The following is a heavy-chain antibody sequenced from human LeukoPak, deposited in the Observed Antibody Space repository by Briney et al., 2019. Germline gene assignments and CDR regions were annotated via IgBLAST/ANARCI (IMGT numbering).Heavy chain of an antibody. CDR3: ARHGAALARRDAEYYLDS. J-gene: IGHJ4*02. CDR1: AGSINNSRSY. CDR2: VYYSGNT. V-gene: IGHV4-39*01. D-gene: IGHD5-18*01. Sequence: PSETLSLTCTVSAGSINNSRSYWGWIRQSPGKGLEWIGSVYYSGNTYYNPSLKSRVTISVDTSKNQWSLKVNSVTASDTAVYYCARHGAALARRDAEYYLDSWGQGTLVTVSS.